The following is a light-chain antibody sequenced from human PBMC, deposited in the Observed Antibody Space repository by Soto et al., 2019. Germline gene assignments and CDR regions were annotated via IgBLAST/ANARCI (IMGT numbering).Light chain of an antibody. CDR1: QSVSNN. J-gene: IGKJ2*01. V-gene: IGKV3-15*01. Sequence: EIVMTQSPATLSVSPGERATLSCRASQSVSNNLAWYQQTPGQAPRLLIYGTSTRATGIPARFSGSGSGTEFTRTISSLQSEDFAVYYCQQYTNWPYTFGQGTKLEIK. CDR3: QQYTNWPYT. CDR2: GTS.